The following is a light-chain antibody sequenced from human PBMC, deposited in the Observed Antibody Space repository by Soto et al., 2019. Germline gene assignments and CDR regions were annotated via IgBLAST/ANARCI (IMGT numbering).Light chain of an antibody. CDR3: EQSYSTPPT. CDR2: AAS. CDR1: QSISSY. V-gene: IGKV1-39*01. Sequence: DIQMTQSPSSLSASVGDRVTITCRASQSISSYLNWYQQKPGKAPKLLIYAASSLQSGVPSSVSGSGSGTDFTLTISSLQPEDFATYYCEQSYSTPPTFGQGTKVDIK. J-gene: IGKJ1*01.